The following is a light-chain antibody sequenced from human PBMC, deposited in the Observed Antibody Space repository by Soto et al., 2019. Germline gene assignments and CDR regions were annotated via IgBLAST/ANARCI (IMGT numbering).Light chain of an antibody. Sequence: QSVLTQSPSASGTPGQSVSISCSGSRSNIGTNPVNWYQQLPGTAPKLLFYTNTQRPSGVPDRFSASKSGTSASLAISGLQSEDEADYYCAAWDDSLNSVIFGGGTQLTVL. J-gene: IGLJ2*01. V-gene: IGLV1-44*01. CDR1: RSNIGTNP. CDR2: TNT. CDR3: AAWDDSLNSVI.